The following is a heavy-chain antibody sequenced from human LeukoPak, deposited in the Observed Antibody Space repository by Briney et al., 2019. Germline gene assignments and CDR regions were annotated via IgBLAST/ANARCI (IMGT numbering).Heavy chain of an antibody. CDR2: IRYDGSNK. D-gene: IGHD3-22*01. V-gene: IGHV3-30*02. CDR3: AKDATSIDYYDSSGHPGAFDI. J-gene: IGHJ3*02. CDR1: GFTFSSYG. Sequence: PGGSLRLSCAASGFTFSSYGMHWVRQAPGKGLEWVAFIRYDGSNKYYADSVKGRFTISRDNSKNTLCLQMNSMRAEDTAVYYCAKDATSIDYYDSSGHPGAFDIWGQGTMVTVSS.